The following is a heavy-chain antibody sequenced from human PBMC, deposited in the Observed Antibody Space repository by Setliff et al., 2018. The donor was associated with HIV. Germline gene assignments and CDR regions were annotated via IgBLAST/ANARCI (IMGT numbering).Heavy chain of an antibody. CDR3: AKELAASGLGYFDS. CDR2: ILSTDERT. V-gene: IGHV3-23*01. Sequence: GESLKISCAASGFTFSNYAMSWVRQAPGEGLEWVSAILSTDERTFYADSVKGRFTISRDNSKNTVYLQMNSLRAEDTAEYYCAKELAASGLGYFDSWGRGILVTVSS. D-gene: IGHD3-22*01. J-gene: IGHJ4*02. CDR1: GFTFSNYA.